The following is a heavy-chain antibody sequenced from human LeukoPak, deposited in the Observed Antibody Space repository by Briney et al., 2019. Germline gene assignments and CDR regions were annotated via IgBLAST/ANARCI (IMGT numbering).Heavy chain of an antibody. Sequence: GGSLKLSCAASGFTFSGSDIHWVRQASGKGLDGVGHIRSKTNNYATAAAASVKGRFTFSRDDSKNTAYIQMNSLKTEDTAVYYCTRHNYDRSGYGAFDIWGQGTMVTVSS. CDR2: IRSKTNNYAT. D-gene: IGHD3-22*01. CDR1: GFTFSGSD. CDR3: TRHNYDRSGYGAFDI. J-gene: IGHJ3*02. V-gene: IGHV3-73*01.